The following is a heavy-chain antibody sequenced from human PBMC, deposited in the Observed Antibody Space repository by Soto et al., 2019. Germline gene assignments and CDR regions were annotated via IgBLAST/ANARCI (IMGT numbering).Heavy chain of an antibody. D-gene: IGHD1-26*01. CDR1: GYTFTNYG. CDR2: ISAYNGDT. V-gene: IGHV1-18*01. CDR3: ARDREGATTMRAFDI. Sequence: QVQLVQSGAEMKKPGASVKVSCKASGYTFTNYGISWVRQAPGQGLEWMGWISAYNGDTNYAQKLQGRVTITTDTSTSTAYIELRRLRSDDTAMYYCARDREGATTMRAFDIWGQGTMVTVSS. J-gene: IGHJ3*02.